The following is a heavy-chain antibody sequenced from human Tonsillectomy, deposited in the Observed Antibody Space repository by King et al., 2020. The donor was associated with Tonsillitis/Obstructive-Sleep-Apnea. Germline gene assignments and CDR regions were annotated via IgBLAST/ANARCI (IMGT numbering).Heavy chain of an antibody. CDR3: AGNSYGSGSYFYFDY. Sequence: VQLQQWGAGLLKPSETLSLTCGVFGGSFSGYSWSWIRQPPGKGLEWIGQINHSGSTKYNPSLKSRVTISGDTSKNQFSLNVNSVTAADTAVYYCAGNSYGSGSYFYFDYWGRGTLVTVSS. J-gene: IGHJ4*02. D-gene: IGHD3-10*01. V-gene: IGHV4-34*01. CDR2: INHSGST. CDR1: GGSFSGYS.